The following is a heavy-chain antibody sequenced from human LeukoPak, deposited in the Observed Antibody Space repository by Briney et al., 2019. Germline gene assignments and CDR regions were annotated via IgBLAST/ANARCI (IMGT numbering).Heavy chain of an antibody. J-gene: IGHJ6*02. CDR2: FDPEDGET. V-gene: IGHV1-24*01. Sequence: ASVKVACKVSGYTLTELSMHWVRQAPGKGREWMGGFDPEDGETIYAQKFQGRVTMTEDTSTDTAYMELSSLRSEDTAVYYCANYASYYYGMDVWGQGTTVTVSS. CDR1: GYTLTELS. CDR3: ANYASYYYGMDV. D-gene: IGHD4-17*01.